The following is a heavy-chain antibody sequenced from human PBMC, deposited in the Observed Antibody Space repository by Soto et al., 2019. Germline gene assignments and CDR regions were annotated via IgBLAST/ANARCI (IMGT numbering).Heavy chain of an antibody. CDR2: ISYDGNTK. V-gene: IGHV3-30-3*01. CDR1: GFTFSTYT. D-gene: IGHD2-15*01. Sequence: GGSLRLSCAASGFTFSTYTMHWVRQSPGKGLEWVSLISYDGNTKYYADSVKGRFTISRDNSKNTVYLQMNSLRADDTAMYYWERDGYCSGGSCLDGMDIWGQGTTVTVSS. CDR3: ERDGYCSGGSCLDGMDI. J-gene: IGHJ6*02.